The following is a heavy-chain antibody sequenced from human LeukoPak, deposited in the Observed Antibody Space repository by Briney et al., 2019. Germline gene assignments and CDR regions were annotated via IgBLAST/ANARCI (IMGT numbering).Heavy chain of an antibody. CDR3: VRDPRYYHYMDV. CDR1: EFTFSSYW. Sequence: PGGSLRLSCAASEFTFSSYWMHWVRQAPGKGLVWVSRINTDGITTTYADSVKGRFTVSRDNAKNTLYLQMNSLRAEDTAVYYCVRDPRYYHYMDVWGKRTTVTVSS. V-gene: IGHV3-74*01. J-gene: IGHJ6*03. CDR2: INTDGITT.